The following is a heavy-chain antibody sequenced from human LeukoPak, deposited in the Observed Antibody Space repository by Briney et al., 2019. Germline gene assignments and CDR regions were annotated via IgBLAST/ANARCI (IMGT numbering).Heavy chain of an antibody. CDR1: GFTFSTYW. V-gene: IGHV3-7*01. Sequence: GGSLTLSCAVSGFTFSTYWMSWVRQAPGKGLEWVTNIRQDGGAKYYVDSVKGRFTISRDNAKNSLYLQMNSPRAEDTGVYYCATSSDAPANMWGQGTLVTVSS. CDR2: IRQDGGAK. D-gene: IGHD2-2*01. CDR3: ATSSDAPANM. J-gene: IGHJ4*02.